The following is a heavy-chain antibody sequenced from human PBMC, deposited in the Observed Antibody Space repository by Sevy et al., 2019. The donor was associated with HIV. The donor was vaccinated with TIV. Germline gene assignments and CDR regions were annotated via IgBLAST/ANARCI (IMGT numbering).Heavy chain of an antibody. J-gene: IGHJ4*02. V-gene: IGHV1-46*01. Sequence: ASVKVSCKASGYTFTSYYIHWVRQAPGQAVEWVGIINPSGGSTSYPQKFQGRVTLTRDTSTNTVYMELSSLKSEDTDVYYCARDPWSVGDYWGQGTLVTVSS. CDR2: INPSGGST. D-gene: IGHD2-8*02. CDR1: GYTFTSYY. CDR3: ARDPWSVGDY.